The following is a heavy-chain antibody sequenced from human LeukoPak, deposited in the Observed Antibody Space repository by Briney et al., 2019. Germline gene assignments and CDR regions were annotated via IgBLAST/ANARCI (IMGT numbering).Heavy chain of an antibody. CDR3: ARARSNAAAGTVPFDY. CDR1: GGSISSGSYY. CDR2: IYTSGST. V-gene: IGHV4-61*02. D-gene: IGHD6-13*01. J-gene: IGHJ4*02. Sequence: SETLSLTCTVSGGSISSGSYYWSWIRQPAGKGLEWIGRIYTSGSTNYNPSLKSRVTISVDTSKNQFSLKLSSVTAADTAVYYCARARSNAAAGTVPFDYWGQGTLVTVSS.